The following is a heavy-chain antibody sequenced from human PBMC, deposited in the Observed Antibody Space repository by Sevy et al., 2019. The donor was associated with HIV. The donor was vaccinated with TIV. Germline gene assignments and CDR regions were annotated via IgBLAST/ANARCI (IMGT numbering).Heavy chain of an antibody. CDR1: GGSVSSGSYY. D-gene: IGHD2-15*01. J-gene: IGHJ2*01. Sequence: SETLSLTCTVSGGSVSSGSYYWSWIRQPPGKGLEWIGCIYYSGSTNYNPSLKSRVTISVDTSKNQFSLKLSSVTAADTAVYYCARVVAATIYWYFDLWGRGTLVTVSS. V-gene: IGHV4-61*01. CDR3: ARVVAATIYWYFDL. CDR2: IYYSGST.